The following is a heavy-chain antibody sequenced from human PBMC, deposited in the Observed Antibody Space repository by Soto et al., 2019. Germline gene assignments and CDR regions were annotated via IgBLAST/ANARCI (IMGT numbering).Heavy chain of an antibody. J-gene: IGHJ6*01. CDR2: MHSGGSRM. D-gene: IGHD2-21*01. CDR1: GFTFSIYH. V-gene: IGHV3-48*03. CDR3: ARDRSTVITNAHYVMAI. Sequence: PAGSLRLSCAASGFTFSIYHMNWVRQAPGKGLELVTYMHSGGSRMYSAASVKGRFTIPRDNAKYLLYLQMNSLRAEDTSVYYCARDRSTVITNAHYVMAIWVQGTKVTVSS.